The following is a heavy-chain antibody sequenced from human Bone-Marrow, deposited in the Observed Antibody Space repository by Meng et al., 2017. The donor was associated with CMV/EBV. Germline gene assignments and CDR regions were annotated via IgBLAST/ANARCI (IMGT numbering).Heavy chain of an antibody. V-gene: IGHV2-5*02. CDR2: IYWDDYK. CDR3: AHITPRPGWIAY. CDR1: GFSLTTSGEG. J-gene: IGHJ4*02. D-gene: IGHD6-6*01. Sequence: QVTLQESGPPLVTPAPPPPLTGAFAGFSLTTSGEGVGWIRQPPGKALEWLALIYWDDYKRSSPSLKSRLTITKDTSKNQVVLTMTNMDPVDTATYYCAHITPRPGWIAYWGQGTLVTVSS.